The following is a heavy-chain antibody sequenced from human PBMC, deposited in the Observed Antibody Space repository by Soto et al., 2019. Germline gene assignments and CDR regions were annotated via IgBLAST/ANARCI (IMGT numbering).Heavy chain of an antibody. CDR1: GYSFSSYF. CDR2: IKPSGGVT. J-gene: IGHJ4*02. CDR3: ARARYSSSSFRFAL. D-gene: IGHD6-6*01. V-gene: IGHV1-46*01. Sequence: ASVKVSCKASGYSFSSYFIHWVRQAPGQGLEWMGIIKPSGGVTNYSQKFQGRVTMTRDTSTNTVYMDLTGLRSEDTAIYYCARARYSSSSFRFALWGRGTLVTVSS.